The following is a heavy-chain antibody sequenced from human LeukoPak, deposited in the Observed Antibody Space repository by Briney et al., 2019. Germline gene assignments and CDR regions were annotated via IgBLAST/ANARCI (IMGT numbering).Heavy chain of an antibody. D-gene: IGHD3-16*02. CDR2: INPNSGGT. CDR3: ARALRGLSGYFDY. Sequence: ASLKVSSKPSRDTPTGYYMHTVPQAPGPGVEWMGWINPNSGGTNYAQKFQGRVTMTRDTSISTAYMELSRLRSDDTAVYYCARALRGLSGYFDYWGQGTLVTVSS. V-gene: IGHV1-2*02. CDR1: RDTPTGYY. J-gene: IGHJ4*02.